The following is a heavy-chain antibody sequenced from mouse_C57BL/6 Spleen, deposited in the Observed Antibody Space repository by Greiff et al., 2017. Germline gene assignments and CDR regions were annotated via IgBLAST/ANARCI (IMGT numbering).Heavy chain of an antibody. CDR3: ARWSMVTTGYYAMDY. Sequence: QVQLQQPGAELVKPGASVTMSCKASGYTFTSYWITWVKQRPGQGLEWIGDIYPGSGSTNYNEKFKSKATLTVDTSSSTAYMQLSSLTSEDSAVYYCARWSMVTTGYYAMDYWGQGTSVTVSS. CDR1: GYTFTSYW. J-gene: IGHJ4*01. CDR2: IYPGSGST. D-gene: IGHD2-2*01. V-gene: IGHV1-55*01.